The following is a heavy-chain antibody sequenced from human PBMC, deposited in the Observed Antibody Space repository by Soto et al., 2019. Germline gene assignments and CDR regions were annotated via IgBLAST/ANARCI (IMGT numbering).Heavy chain of an antibody. J-gene: IGHJ4*02. CDR3: VTSRISIAVAGETEYYFDY. V-gene: IGHV1-2*04. Sequence: ASVKVSCKASGGTFSSYAISWVRQAPGQGLEWMGGINPNSGDTNYTQKFQGWVTMTRDTSISTAYMELSRLRSDDTAVYYCVTSRISIAVAGETEYYFDYWGQGTPVTVSS. CDR1: GGTFSSYA. D-gene: IGHD6-19*01. CDR2: INPNSGDT.